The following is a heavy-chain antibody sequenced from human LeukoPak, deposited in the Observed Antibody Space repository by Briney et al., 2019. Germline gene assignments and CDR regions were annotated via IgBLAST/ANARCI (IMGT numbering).Heavy chain of an antibody. Sequence: GGSLRLSCAASGFTFSSYAMSWVRQAPGEGLEWVSAISGSGGSAYYADSVKGRFTISRDNSKNTLYLQMNSLRAEDTAVYYCARRITMIVVVAYFDYWGQGTLVTVSS. D-gene: IGHD3-22*01. CDR2: ISGSGGSA. CDR3: ARRITMIVVVAYFDY. CDR1: GFTFSSYA. J-gene: IGHJ4*02. V-gene: IGHV3-23*01.